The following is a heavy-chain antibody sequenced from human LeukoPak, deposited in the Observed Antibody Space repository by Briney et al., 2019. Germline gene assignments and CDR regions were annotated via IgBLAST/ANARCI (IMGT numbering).Heavy chain of an antibody. Sequence: PSETLSLTCTVSGGSVSSGDYYWSWIRQPPGKGLEWIGYIFHTGGTNYNPSLESRVTISLDTSNNQFSLKVRSVTAADTALYFCARSPSGSYLNFDYWGQGALVTVSS. CDR1: GGSVSSGDYY. CDR3: ARSPSGSYLNFDY. J-gene: IGHJ4*02. V-gene: IGHV4-61*08. D-gene: IGHD1-26*01. CDR2: IFHTGGT.